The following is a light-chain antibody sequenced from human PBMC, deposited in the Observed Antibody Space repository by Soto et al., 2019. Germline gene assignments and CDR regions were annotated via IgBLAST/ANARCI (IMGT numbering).Light chain of an antibody. CDR2: GVS. Sequence: QSALTQPASVSGSPGQSITISCTGTSSDVGDYNYVSWYQQHPGKAPKLIIYGVSNRPSGISNRFSGSKSGNTASLTISGLQAEDEADYYCSPYTSTNTLVFGGGTKLTLL. J-gene: IGLJ2*01. CDR1: SSDVGDYNY. CDR3: SPYTSTNTLV. V-gene: IGLV2-14*01.